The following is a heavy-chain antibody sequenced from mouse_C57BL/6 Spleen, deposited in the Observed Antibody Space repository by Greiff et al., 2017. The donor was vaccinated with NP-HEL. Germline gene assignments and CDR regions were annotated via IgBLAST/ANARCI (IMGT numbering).Heavy chain of an antibody. D-gene: IGHD1-1*01. CDR2: ISDGGSYT. Sequence: EVKLMESGGGLVKPGGSLKLSCAASGFTFSSYAMSWVRQTPEKRLEWVATISDGGSYTYYPDNVKGRFTISRDNAKNNLYLQMSHLKSEDTAMYYCAREYGSSPWFAYWGQGTLVTVSA. CDR3: AREYGSSPWFAY. J-gene: IGHJ3*01. CDR1: GFTFSSYA. V-gene: IGHV5-4*01.